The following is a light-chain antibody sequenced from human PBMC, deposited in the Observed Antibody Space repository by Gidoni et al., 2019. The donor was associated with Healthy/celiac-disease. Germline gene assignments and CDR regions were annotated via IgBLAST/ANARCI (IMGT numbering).Light chain of an antibody. V-gene: IGKV1-5*03. Sequence: IQMTQSPSTLSAAVGDRVTITCRASQSIRSWLAWYQQKPGRAPKLLIYKASSLESGVPSRFRGSGSGTEFTLTISSLQPDDFATYYCQQYNSYSWTFGQGTKVEIK. CDR3: QQYNSYSWT. CDR1: QSIRSW. J-gene: IGKJ1*01. CDR2: KAS.